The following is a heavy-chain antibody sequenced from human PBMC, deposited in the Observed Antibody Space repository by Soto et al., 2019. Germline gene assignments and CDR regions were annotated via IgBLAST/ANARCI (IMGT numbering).Heavy chain of an antibody. V-gene: IGHV1-69*13. CDR2: IIPIFGTA. Sequence: SVKVSCKASGGTFSSYAISWVRQAPGQGLEWMGGIIPIFGTANYAQKFQGRVTITADESTSTAYMELSSLRSEDTAVYYCARGRPAIAALYYYGMDVWGQGXTVTVYS. CDR1: GGTFSSYA. CDR3: ARGRPAIAALYYYGMDV. D-gene: IGHD6-6*01. J-gene: IGHJ6*02.